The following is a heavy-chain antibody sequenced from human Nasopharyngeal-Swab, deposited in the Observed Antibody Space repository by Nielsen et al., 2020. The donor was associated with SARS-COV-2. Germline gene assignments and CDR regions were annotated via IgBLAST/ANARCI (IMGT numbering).Heavy chain of an antibody. Sequence: GESLKISCAASGFTFSSYWMSWVRQAPGEGLEWVANIKQDGSEKYYVDSVKGRFTISRDNAKNSLYLQMNSLRAEDTAVYYCARDGRAYYYGSGSYYNNYYYYGMDVWGQGTTVTVSS. CDR2: IKQDGSEK. CDR3: ARDGRAYYYGSGSYYNNYYYYGMDV. D-gene: IGHD3-10*01. CDR1: GFTFSSYW. V-gene: IGHV3-7*01. J-gene: IGHJ6*02.